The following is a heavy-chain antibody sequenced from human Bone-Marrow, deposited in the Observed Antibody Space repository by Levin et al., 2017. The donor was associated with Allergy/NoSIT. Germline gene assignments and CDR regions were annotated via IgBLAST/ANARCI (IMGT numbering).Heavy chain of an antibody. D-gene: IGHD3-3*01. CDR2: IGSAGDT. CDR1: GFTFRSYD. V-gene: IGHV3-13*01. J-gene: IGHJ6*02. Sequence: GGSLRLSCAASGFTFRSYDMHWVRQTPGKGLEWVSTIGSAGDTYYPPAVKGRFTVSRENAKNSLYLQMNNLGAGDTAVYYCARFGGLTSSYSYYGMDVWGPGTTVTVSS. CDR3: ARFGGLTSSYSYYGMDV.